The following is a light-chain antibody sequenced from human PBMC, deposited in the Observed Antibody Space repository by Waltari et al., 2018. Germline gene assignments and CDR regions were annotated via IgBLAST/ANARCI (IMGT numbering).Light chain of an antibody. J-gene: IGKJ1*01. CDR2: WAS. Sequence: DIVMTQSPDSLAVSLGERATINCKSSQSVLYSSNNNHYLAWYQQKPGQPPKLLIYWASTRESGVPDRFSGSGSGTDFTLTISSLQAEDVAVYYCQQYYSSPWTFGQGTKVEIK. V-gene: IGKV4-1*01. CDR3: QQYYSSPWT. CDR1: QSVLYSSNNNHY.